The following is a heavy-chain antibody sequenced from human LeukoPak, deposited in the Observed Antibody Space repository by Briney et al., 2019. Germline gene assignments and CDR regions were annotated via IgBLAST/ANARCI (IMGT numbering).Heavy chain of an antibody. J-gene: IGHJ4*02. CDR2: ISGSGSST. CDR3: AKLVAAIGGYYFDY. Sequence: GGSLRLSCAASGFTFSSYAMSWVRQAPGKGLEWVSVISGSGSSTYYANSVKGRFTISRDNSKNTLYLQMNSLRAGDTAVYYCAKLVAAIGGYYFDYWGQGTLVTVSS. V-gene: IGHV3-23*01. D-gene: IGHD5-12*01. CDR1: GFTFSSYA.